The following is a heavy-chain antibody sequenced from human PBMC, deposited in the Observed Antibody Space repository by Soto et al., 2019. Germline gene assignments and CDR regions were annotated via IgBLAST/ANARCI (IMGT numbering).Heavy chain of an antibody. CDR2: ISSSGSLI. Sequence: GGSLRLSCAASGFSFSGYGMNWVHQAPGKGLEWISYISSSGSLIYYADSLKGRFTISRDNAKNSLYLQMNSLRAEDTAVYYCATTVTTVDYWGQGTLVTVSS. J-gene: IGHJ4*02. V-gene: IGHV3-48*03. D-gene: IGHD4-17*01. CDR1: GFSFSGYG. CDR3: ATTVTTVDY.